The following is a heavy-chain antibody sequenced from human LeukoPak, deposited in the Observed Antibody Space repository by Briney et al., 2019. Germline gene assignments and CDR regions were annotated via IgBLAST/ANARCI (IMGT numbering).Heavy chain of an antibody. CDR1: GYTFTGYY. V-gene: IGHV1-2*02. CDR2: INPNSGGT. CDR3: ARGLGYCSGGSCYSDY. D-gene: IGHD2-15*01. Sequence: GASVKVSCKASGYTFTGYYMHWVRQAPGQGLEWMGWINPNSGGTNYAQKVQGRVTMTRDTSISTAYMELSRLRSDDTAVYYCARGLGYCSGGSCYSDYWGQGTLVTVSS. J-gene: IGHJ4*02.